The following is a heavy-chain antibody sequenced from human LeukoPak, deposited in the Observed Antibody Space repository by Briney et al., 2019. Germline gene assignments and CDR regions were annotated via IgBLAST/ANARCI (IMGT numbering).Heavy chain of an antibody. CDR1: GFTFSSYE. CDR2: ISSSGSTI. Sequence: GGSLRLSCAASGFTFSSYEMNWVRQAPGKGLEWVSYISSSGSTIYYADSVKGRFTISRDNAKNSLYLQMNSLRAEDTAVYYCARAERYCSGGSCYSEWVYWGQGTLVTVSS. V-gene: IGHV3-48*03. D-gene: IGHD2-15*01. CDR3: ARAERYCSGGSCYSEWVY. J-gene: IGHJ4*02.